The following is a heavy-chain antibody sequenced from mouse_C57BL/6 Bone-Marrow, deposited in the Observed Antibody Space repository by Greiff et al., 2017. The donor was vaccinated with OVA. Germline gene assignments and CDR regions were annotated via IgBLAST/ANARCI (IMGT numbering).Heavy chain of an antibody. V-gene: IGHV1-64*01. CDR2: IHPNSGST. D-gene: IGHD3-2*02. Sequence: QVQLKQPGAELVKPGASVKLSCKASGYTFTSYWMHWVKQRPGQGLEWIGMIHPNSGSTNYNEKFKSKATLTVDKSSSTAYMQLSSLTSEDSAVYYCARSGFCVHFDVWGTGTTVTVSS. CDR3: ARSGFCVHFDV. J-gene: IGHJ1*03. CDR1: GYTFTSYW.